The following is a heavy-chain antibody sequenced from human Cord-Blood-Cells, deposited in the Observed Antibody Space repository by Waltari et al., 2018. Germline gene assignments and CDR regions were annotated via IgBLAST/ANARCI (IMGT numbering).Heavy chain of an antibody. CDR1: GGSINSSSYY. D-gene: IGHD6-6*01. CDR2: IYSSGST. CDR3: ARRGYSSSSYYFDY. J-gene: IGHJ4*02. Sequence: QLQLQESGPGLVKPSETLSLTCTVSGGSINSSSYYWGWIRQPPGKGLEWIGSIYSSGSTYYNPSLKSRVTISVDTSKNQFSLKLSSVTAADTAVYYCARRGYSSSSYYFDYWGQGTLVTVSS. V-gene: IGHV4-39*01.